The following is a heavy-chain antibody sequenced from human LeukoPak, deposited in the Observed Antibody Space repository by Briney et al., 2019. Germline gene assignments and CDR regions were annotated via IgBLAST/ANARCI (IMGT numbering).Heavy chain of an antibody. CDR1: GFTFSNYA. J-gene: IGHJ4*02. D-gene: IGHD6-13*01. Sequence: GGSLRLSCAASGFTFSNYAMRWVRQAPGKGLEWVAVISYDGSNKYYADSVKGRFTISRDNSKNTLYLQMNSLRTEDTAVYYCARGDSSWDYFDYWGQGTLSPSPQ. V-gene: IGHV3-30-3*01. CDR2: ISYDGSNK. CDR3: ARGDSSWDYFDY.